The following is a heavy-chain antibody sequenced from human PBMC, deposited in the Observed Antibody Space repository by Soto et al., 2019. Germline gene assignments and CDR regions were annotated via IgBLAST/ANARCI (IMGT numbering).Heavy chain of an antibody. J-gene: IGHJ4*02. V-gene: IGHV3-33*01. D-gene: IGHD2-2*01. CDR1: GFSFSTYG. CDR2: IWYDGSNK. Sequence: QVQLVESGGGVVQPGRSLRLSCAASGFSFSTYGMHWVRQAPGKGLEWVATIWYDGSNKYYTDSVKGRFTISRDNSKNTLYLHMNSLRDDDTAIYFCARRMPEEGPGGVDYCGQGTPVTVSS. CDR3: ARRMPEEGPGGVDY.